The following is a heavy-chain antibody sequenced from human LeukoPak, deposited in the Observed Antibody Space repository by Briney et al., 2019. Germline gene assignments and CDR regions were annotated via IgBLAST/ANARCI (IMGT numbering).Heavy chain of an antibody. Sequence: SETLSLTCAVSGGSISSSNWWSWVRQPPGKGLEWIGEIYHSGSTNYNPSLKSRVTISVDKSKNQFSLKLSSVTAADTAVYYCARDRTTDTAYNWFDPWGQGTLVTVSS. CDR1: GGSISSSNW. V-gene: IGHV4-4*02. CDR3: ARDRTTDTAYNWFDP. D-gene: IGHD5-18*01. J-gene: IGHJ5*02. CDR2: IYHSGST.